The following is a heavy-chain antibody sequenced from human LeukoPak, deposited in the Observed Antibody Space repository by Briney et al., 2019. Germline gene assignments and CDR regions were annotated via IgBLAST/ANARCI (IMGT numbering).Heavy chain of an antibody. CDR1: GGSISSYY. CDR2: INYSGST. Sequence: SETLSLTCTVSGGSISSYYWSWIRQPPGKGLEWIEYINYSGSTNYNPSLKSRVTISVDTSKNQFSLKLSSVTAADTAVYFCARDPLSTNDFDIWGQGTMVTVSS. J-gene: IGHJ3*02. CDR3: ARDPLSTNDFDI. V-gene: IGHV4-59*01. D-gene: IGHD1-1*01.